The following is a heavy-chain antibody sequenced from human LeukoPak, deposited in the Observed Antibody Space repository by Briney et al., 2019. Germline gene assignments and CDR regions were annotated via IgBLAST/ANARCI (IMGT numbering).Heavy chain of an antibody. J-gene: IGHJ3*02. Sequence: GGPLTLSCARSVFIYKMWRMKGARQSPEKGLEGVSYMSSRGTNGYCADSVKGRFIISRDNAKNSLFMQMNRLRAEDSALYYCVRALGAPDAGAFDIWGQGTLVTVSS. V-gene: IGHV3-21*01. D-gene: IGHD3-3*02. CDR3: VRALGAPDAGAFDI. CDR2: MSSRGTNG. CDR1: VFIYKMWR.